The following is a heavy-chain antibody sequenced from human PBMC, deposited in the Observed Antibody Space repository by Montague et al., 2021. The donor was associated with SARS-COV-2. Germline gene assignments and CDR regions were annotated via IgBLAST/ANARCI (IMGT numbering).Heavy chain of an antibody. Sequence: SETLSLTCTVSGVSVTDYYWCWIRQPPGKGLEWVGDVLYNKGTNFNPSLKSRVAISVDTSKNQFSLRLTSVTAADTAVYYCYRHPHHDGLNGPPDFWGQGTLVTVSS. D-gene: IGHD3-9*01. V-gene: IGHV4-59*08. CDR1: GVSVTDYY. J-gene: IGHJ4*02. CDR2: VLYNKGT. CDR3: YRHPHHDGLNGPPDF.